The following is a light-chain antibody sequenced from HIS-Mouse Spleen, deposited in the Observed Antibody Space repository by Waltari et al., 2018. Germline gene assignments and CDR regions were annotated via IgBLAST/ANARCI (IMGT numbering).Light chain of an antibody. CDR2: EVS. V-gene: IGLV2-8*01. J-gene: IGLJ1*01. CDR1: SSDVGGYHY. Sequence: QSALTQPPSASGSPGQSVTISCTGTSSDVGGYHYVSCYQQHPGNTPQPLIYEVSKRPTGVRDRFSGSKSGNTASLTVSGLQAEDEADYYCSSYAGSNNLNVFGTGTKVTVL. CDR3: SSYAGSNNLNV.